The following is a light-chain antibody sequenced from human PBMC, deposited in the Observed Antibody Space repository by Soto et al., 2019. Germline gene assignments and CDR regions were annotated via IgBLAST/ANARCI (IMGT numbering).Light chain of an antibody. Sequence: QSVLSQPPSASGPPAQRFTISCSGSSSNIGSNTVNWYQQLPGTAPKLLIYTNNQRPSGVPDRFSGSKSGTSASLAISGLQSEDEADYYCAAWDDSLNAVVFGGGTKVTVL. CDR2: TNN. V-gene: IGLV1-44*01. CDR3: AAWDDSLNAVV. J-gene: IGLJ2*01. CDR1: SSNIGSNT.